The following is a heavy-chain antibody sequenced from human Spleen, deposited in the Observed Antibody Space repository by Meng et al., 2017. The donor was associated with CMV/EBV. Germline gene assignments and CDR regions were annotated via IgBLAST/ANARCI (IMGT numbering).Heavy chain of an antibody. V-gene: IGHV4-31*02. CDR1: GYISSGGYY. D-gene: IGHD6-13*01. CDR2: IYYNGRST. CDR3: AREHIIATGTASDY. J-gene: IGHJ4*02. Sequence: GYISSGGYYWSWIRQHPGKGLEWLGYIYYNGRSTYYNPSLKSRLIISVDTSKNQFSLKLSSVTAADTAVYYCAREHIIATGTASDYWGQGTLVTVSS.